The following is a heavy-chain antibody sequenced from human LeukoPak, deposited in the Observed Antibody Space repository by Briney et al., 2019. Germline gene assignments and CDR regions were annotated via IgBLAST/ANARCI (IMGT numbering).Heavy chain of an antibody. CDR3: AKVFRSSTSCYDAFDI. Sequence: GGSLRLSCAASGFTFSSYAMSWVRQAPGKGLEWVSAISGSGGSTYYADSVKGRFTISRDNSKNTLYLQMNSLRAEDTAVYYRAKVFRSSTSCYDAFDIWGQGTMVTVSS. CDR1: GFTFSSYA. J-gene: IGHJ3*02. D-gene: IGHD2-2*01. CDR2: ISGSGGST. V-gene: IGHV3-23*01.